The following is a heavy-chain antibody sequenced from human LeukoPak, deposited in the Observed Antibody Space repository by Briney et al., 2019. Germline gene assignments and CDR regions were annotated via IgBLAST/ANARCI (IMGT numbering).Heavy chain of an antibody. V-gene: IGHV1-46*01. Sequence: GASVKVSCKASGYTFTSYYMHWVRQAPGQGLEWMGIINPSGGSTSYAQKFQGRVTMTRDTSTSTVYMELSSLRSEDTAVYYCARDFPSRIVVVPAATSWFDPWGQGTLVTVSS. CDR2: INPSGGST. CDR3: ARDFPSRIVVVPAATSWFDP. D-gene: IGHD2-2*01. CDR1: GYTFTSYY. J-gene: IGHJ5*02.